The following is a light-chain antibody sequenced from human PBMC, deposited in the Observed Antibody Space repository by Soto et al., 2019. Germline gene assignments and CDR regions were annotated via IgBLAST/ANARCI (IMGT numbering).Light chain of an antibody. Sequence: EIVLTQSPGTLSLSPGDGATLSCRASQSVSSGYLAWYQQKPGQAPRLLIYGASRRAGGIPDRFSGSGSETDFTLTISRLEPEDSAVYYCQQCSFSPRTFGQGTKVDIK. CDR2: GAS. J-gene: IGKJ1*01. CDR1: QSVSSGY. CDR3: QQCSFSPRT. V-gene: IGKV3-20*01.